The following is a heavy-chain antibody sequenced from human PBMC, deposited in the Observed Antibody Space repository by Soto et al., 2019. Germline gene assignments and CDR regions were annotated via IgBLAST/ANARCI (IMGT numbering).Heavy chain of an antibody. Sequence: QVQLQESGPGLVKPSETLSLTCTVSGGPVSSSSYWWTWILQSPGRALEWIGSLYYSGSTKYNPSLKSLVSTSVDTSKCQFSLTLKSVTTAHTAVDYCARDQRDDYAWGPKGVFDQWGPGTLVTISS. D-gene: IGHD3-16*01. CDR3: ARDQRDDYAWGPKGVFDQ. J-gene: IGHJ4*02. CDR2: LYYSGST. CDR1: GGPVSSSSYW. V-gene: IGHV4-61*01.